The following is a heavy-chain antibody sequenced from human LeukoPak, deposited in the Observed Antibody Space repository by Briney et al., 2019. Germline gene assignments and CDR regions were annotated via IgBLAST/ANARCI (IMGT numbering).Heavy chain of an antibody. Sequence: SETLSLTCTVSGGSISSYYWSWIRQPPGKGLEWIGYIYYSGSTNYNPSLKSRVTISVDTSKNQFSLKLRSVTAADTAVYYCARDGGVVPAAGDWFDPWGQGTLVTVSS. CDR1: GGSISSYY. D-gene: IGHD2-2*01. V-gene: IGHV4-59*01. CDR3: ARDGGVVPAAGDWFDP. CDR2: IYYSGST. J-gene: IGHJ5*02.